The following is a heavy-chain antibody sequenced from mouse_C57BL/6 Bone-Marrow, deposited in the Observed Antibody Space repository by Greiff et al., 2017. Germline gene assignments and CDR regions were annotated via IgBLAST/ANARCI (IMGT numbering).Heavy chain of an antibody. Sequence: QVQLQQPGAELVRPGTSVKLSCKASGYTFTSYWMHWVKQRPGQGLEWIGVIDPSVSYTNYNQKFKGKATLTVDTSSSTAYMQLSSLTSEDSAVYYCARDGYYWFAYWGQGTLVTVSA. V-gene: IGHV1-59*01. CDR2: IDPSVSYT. D-gene: IGHD2-3*01. CDR1: GYTFTSYW. J-gene: IGHJ3*01. CDR3: ARDGYYWFAY.